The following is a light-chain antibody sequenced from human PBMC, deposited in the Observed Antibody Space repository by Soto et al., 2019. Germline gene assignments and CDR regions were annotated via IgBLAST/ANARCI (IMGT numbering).Light chain of an antibody. J-gene: IGLJ1*01. CDR1: SSDVGGYTY. V-gene: IGLV2-14*01. Sequence: QSALTQPASVSGSPGQSVTISCTGTSSDVGGYTYVSWYQHHPGKAPKLMIYEVSNRPSGVSNRFSGSKSRNTASLTISGLQAEDEADYYCSSYTSSSTPYVFGAGTKLTVL. CDR3: SSYTSSSTPYV. CDR2: EVS.